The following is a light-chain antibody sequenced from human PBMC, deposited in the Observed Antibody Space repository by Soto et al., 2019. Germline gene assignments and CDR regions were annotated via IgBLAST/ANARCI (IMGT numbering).Light chain of an antibody. CDR3: QQRSNWPPT. V-gene: IGKV3-11*01. CDR2: DAS. Sequence: EIVLTQSPATLSLSPGERATLSCRASQRISSYLAWYQQKPGQAPRLLIYDASNRATDIPARFTGSGSGTDFTLTISSLEPEDFAVYYCQQRSNWPPTFGQGTKLEI. CDR1: QRISSY. J-gene: IGKJ2*01.